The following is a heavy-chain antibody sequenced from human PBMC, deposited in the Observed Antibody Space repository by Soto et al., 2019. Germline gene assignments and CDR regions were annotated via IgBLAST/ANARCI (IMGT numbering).Heavy chain of an antibody. CDR1: GGSISSGGYY. D-gene: IGHD6-6*01. V-gene: IGHV4-31*03. Sequence: SETLSLTCTVSGGSISSGGYYWSWIRQHPGKGLEWIGCVYYSGRTYYNPSLKSRITISVDTSKKYFFLKLSSVTAADTAVYYCASTKDYSSSLDYWGQRFLVTVSS. J-gene: IGHJ4*02. CDR2: VYYSGRT. CDR3: ASTKDYSSSLDY.